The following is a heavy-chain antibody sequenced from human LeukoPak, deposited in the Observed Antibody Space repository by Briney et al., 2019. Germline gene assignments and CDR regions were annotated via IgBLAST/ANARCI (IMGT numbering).Heavy chain of an antibody. V-gene: IGHV3-30*18. Sequence: GRSLRLSCAASGFTFSSYGMHWVRQAPGKGLEWVAVISYDGSNKYYADSVKGRFTISRDNSKNTLYLQMNSLRAEDTAVYYCAKEGTMVRGVIRVYFDYWGQGTLVTVSS. CDR2: ISYDGSNK. CDR3: AKEGTMVRGVIRVYFDY. CDR1: GFTFSSYG. D-gene: IGHD3-10*01. J-gene: IGHJ4*02.